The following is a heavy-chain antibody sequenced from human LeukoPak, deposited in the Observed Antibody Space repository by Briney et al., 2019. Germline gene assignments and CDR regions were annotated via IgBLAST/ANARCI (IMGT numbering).Heavy chain of an antibody. CDR3: ARYGMVRGVITQYYFDY. CDR1: GGSFSGYY. J-gene: IGHJ4*02. CDR2: INHSGST. V-gene: IGHV4-34*01. D-gene: IGHD3-10*01. Sequence: RASETLSLTCAVYGGSFSGYYWSWIRQPPGKGLEWIGEINHSGSTNYNPSLKSRVTISVDTSKNQFSLKLSSVTTADTAVYYCARYGMVRGVITQYYFDYWGQGTLVTVSS.